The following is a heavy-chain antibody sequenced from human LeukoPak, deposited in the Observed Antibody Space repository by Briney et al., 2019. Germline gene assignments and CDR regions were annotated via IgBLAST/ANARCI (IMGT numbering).Heavy chain of an antibody. D-gene: IGHD4-17*01. Sequence: ASETLSLTCAVYGGSFSGYYWSWIRQPPGKGLEWIGEINHSGSTYYNPSLKSRVTISVDTSKNQFSLKLSSVTAADTAVYYCARHEGGDYGFGYYYYYYMDVWGKGTTVTISS. V-gene: IGHV4-34*01. CDR2: INHSGST. CDR1: GGSFSGYY. J-gene: IGHJ6*03. CDR3: ARHEGGDYGFGYYYYYYMDV.